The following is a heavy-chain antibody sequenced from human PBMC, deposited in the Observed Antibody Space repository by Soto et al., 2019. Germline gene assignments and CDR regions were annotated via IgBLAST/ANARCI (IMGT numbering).Heavy chain of an antibody. CDR2: IYYSGST. CDR1: GGSISSYY. CDR3: ARENYGDLLRAAEYYYGMDV. J-gene: IGHJ6*02. Sequence: SETLSLTCTVSGGSISSYYWSWIRQPPGKGLEWIGYIYYSGSTNYNPSLKSRVTISVDTSKNQFSLKLSSVTAADTAVYYCARENYGDLLRAAEYYYGMDVWGQGTTVTVSS. D-gene: IGHD4-17*01. V-gene: IGHV4-59*12.